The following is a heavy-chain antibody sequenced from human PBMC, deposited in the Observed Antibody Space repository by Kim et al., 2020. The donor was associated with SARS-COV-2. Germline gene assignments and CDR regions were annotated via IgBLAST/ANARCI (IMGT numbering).Heavy chain of an antibody. D-gene: IGHD3-22*01. J-gene: IGHJ4*02. V-gene: IGHV3-15*01. Sequence: HVKGRFTISRDDSKNTLYLQMNSLKTEDTAVYYCTTDGDYYDSSGSQGDYWGQGTLVTVSS. CDR3: TTDGDYYDSSGSQGDY.